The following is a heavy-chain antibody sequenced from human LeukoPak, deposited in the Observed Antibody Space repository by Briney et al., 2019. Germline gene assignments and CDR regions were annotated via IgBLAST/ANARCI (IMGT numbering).Heavy chain of an antibody. Sequence: GASVKVSCKASGYTFTSYDINWVRQATGQGLEWMGWMNPNSGNTGYAQKFQGRVTMTRNTSISTAYMELSSLRSEDTAVYYCARVKPNYDFWSGYYASPTPSFDYWGQGTLVTVSS. CDR3: ARVKPNYDFWSGYYASPTPSFDY. J-gene: IGHJ4*02. V-gene: IGHV1-8*01. CDR1: GYTFTSYD. D-gene: IGHD3-3*01. CDR2: MNPNSGNT.